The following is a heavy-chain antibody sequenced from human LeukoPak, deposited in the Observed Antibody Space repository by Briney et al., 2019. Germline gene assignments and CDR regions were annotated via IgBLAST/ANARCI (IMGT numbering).Heavy chain of an antibody. CDR2: IYYSGST. CDR1: GFTFSDYG. V-gene: IGHV4-38-2*01. Sequence: GSLRLSCAASGFTFSDYGMNWVRQAPGKGLEWIGSIYYSGSTYYNPSLKSRVTISVDTSKNQFSLKLSSVTAADTAVYYCARLYGSGSYYTYYYYYYMDVWGKGTTVTISS. CDR3: ARLYGSGSYYTYYYYYYMDV. D-gene: IGHD3-10*01. J-gene: IGHJ6*03.